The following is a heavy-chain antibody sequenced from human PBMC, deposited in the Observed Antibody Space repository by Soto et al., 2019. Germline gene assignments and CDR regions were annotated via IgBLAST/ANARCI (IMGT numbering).Heavy chain of an antibody. CDR3: ARGQGYYDSSGYFSPSAFDI. Sequence: VKVSCKASGGTFSSYAISWVRQAPGQGLEWMGGIIPIFGTANYAQKFQGRVTITADESTSTAYMELSSLRSEDTAVYYCARGQGYYDSSGYFSPSAFDIWGQGTMVTVSS. J-gene: IGHJ3*02. V-gene: IGHV1-69*13. CDR2: IIPIFGTA. CDR1: GGTFSSYA. D-gene: IGHD3-22*01.